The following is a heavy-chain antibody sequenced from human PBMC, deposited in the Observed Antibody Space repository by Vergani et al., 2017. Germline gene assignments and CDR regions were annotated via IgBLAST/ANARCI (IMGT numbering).Heavy chain of an antibody. CDR1: GFSFGNYA. CDR3: AKQYFVSGNYLFDY. J-gene: IGHJ4*02. CDR2: ISYDGTEK. D-gene: IGHD3-10*01. Sequence: VQLVESGGGLVKRGGSLRLSCAASGFSFGNYAMHWVRQAPGKGLEWVGVISYDGTEKKYADSVNGRFTISRDNSKNMLFLQMNNLRTEDTAIYYCAKQYFVSGNYLFDYWGQGTLVTVSS. V-gene: IGHV3-30-3*02.